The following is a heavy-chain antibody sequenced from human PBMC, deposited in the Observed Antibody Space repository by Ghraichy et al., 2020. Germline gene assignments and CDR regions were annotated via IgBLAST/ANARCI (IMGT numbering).Heavy chain of an antibody. CDR2: ITSSSSYI. D-gene: IGHD5-18*01. CDR3: ATDTAMVTTEY. J-gene: IGHJ4*02. Sequence: GGSLRLSCAASGFTFSVYNMNWVRQAPGKGLEWVSSITSSSSYIYYADSVKGRFTVSRDNAQNSLYLQMNSLRAEDTAVYYCATDTAMVTTEYWGQGTLDTVSS. V-gene: IGHV3-21*01. CDR1: GFTFSVYN.